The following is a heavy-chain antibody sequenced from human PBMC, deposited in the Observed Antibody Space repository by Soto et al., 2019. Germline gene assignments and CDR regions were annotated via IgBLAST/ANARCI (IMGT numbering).Heavy chain of an antibody. V-gene: IGHV4-59*12. CDR1: NGSISGFY. CDR2: IHYSGRT. CDR3: VRVGVGIGNHFDS. Sequence: PSETLSLTCSVSNGSISGFYCTWIRQPPGKILEWIGYIHYSGRTDYNPSLTSRATMSVDTSKNQFSLNLKSITAADTAVYYCVRVGVGIGNHFDSWGRGTLVTVS. D-gene: IGHD1-26*01. J-gene: IGHJ4*02.